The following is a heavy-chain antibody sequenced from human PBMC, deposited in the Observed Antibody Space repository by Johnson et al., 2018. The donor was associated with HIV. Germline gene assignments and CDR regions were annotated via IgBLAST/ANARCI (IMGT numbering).Heavy chain of an antibody. J-gene: IGHJ3*02. V-gene: IGHV3-30*02. CDR2: IRYDGSKK. CDR1: GFTFNSYG. Sequence: QVQLLESGGGLVQPGGSLRLSCAASGFTFNSYGMHWDRQAPGKGLEWVAFIRYDGSKKYSADFAKGRVTISSDNSKNTLYMQMNSLRAEDKAVDYCAGDGVYSSPWDAFDIWGQGTMVTVSS. CDR3: AGDGVYSSPWDAFDI. D-gene: IGHD6-13*01.